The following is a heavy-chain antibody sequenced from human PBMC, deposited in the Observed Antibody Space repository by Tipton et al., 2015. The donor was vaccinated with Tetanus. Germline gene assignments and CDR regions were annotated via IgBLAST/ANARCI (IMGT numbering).Heavy chain of an antibody. CDR2: IIPIFGTA. V-gene: IGHV1-69*01. CDR3: ARVSREGPELELDAFDI. D-gene: IGHD1-7*01. CDR1: GGTFSSYA. Sequence: QSGAEVKKPGSSVKVSYKASGGTFSSYAISWVRQAPGQGLEWMGGIIPIFGTANYAQKFQGRVTITADESTSTAYMELSSLRSEDTAVYYCARVSREGPELELDAFDIWGQGTMVTVSS. J-gene: IGHJ3*02.